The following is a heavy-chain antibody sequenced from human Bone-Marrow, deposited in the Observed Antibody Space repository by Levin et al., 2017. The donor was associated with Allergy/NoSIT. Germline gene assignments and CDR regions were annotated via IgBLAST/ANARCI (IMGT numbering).Heavy chain of an antibody. Sequence: SETLSLTCAVSGGSISSSNWWSWVRQPPGKGLEWIGEIYHSGSTNYNPSLKSRVTISVDKSKNQFSLKLSSVTAADTAVYYCARDLGDSSGLYNWFDPWGQGTLVTVSS. V-gene: IGHV4-4*02. CDR2: IYHSGST. CDR3: ARDLGDSSGLYNWFDP. CDR1: GGSISSSNW. J-gene: IGHJ5*02. D-gene: IGHD3-22*01.